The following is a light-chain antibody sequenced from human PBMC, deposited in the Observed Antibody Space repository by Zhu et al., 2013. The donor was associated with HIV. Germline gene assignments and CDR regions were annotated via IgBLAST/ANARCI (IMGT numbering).Light chain of an antibody. Sequence: DIVLTQSPGTQSLSPGERATLSCRASQSVSSNFLAWYQQKPGQAPRLLIYGASSRATGIPDRFSGSGSGTDFTLSISRLEPEDFAVYYCQQRDNWPPLWTFGQGTKVEPK. CDR1: QSVSSNF. J-gene: IGKJ1*01. CDR2: GAS. V-gene: IGKV3D-20*02. CDR3: QQRDNWPPLWT.